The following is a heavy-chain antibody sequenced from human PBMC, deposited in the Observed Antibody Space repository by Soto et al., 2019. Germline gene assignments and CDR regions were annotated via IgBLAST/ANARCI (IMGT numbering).Heavy chain of an antibody. D-gene: IGHD2-15*01. J-gene: IGHJ6*02. CDR2: INPNSGGT. Sequence: ASVKVSCKASGYTFTGYYMHWVRQAPGQGLEWKGWINPNSGGTNYAQKFQGWVTMTRDTSISTAYMELSRLRSDDTAVYYCARGGCSGGSCYSAFDYYYGMDVWGQGTTVTVSS. V-gene: IGHV1-2*04. CDR3: ARGGCSGGSCYSAFDYYYGMDV. CDR1: GYTFTGYY.